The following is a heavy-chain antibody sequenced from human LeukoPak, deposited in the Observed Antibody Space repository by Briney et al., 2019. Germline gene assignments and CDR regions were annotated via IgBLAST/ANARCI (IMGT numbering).Heavy chain of an antibody. Sequence: GGSLRLSCAVSGLTFSSSWMDWIRQAPGKGLEWVASINPDGNKKYSADSVKGRFTISRDNAENSLYLQMNSLRVEDTAFYYCARDLAYSRLDYWGQGMLVTVSS. J-gene: IGHJ4*02. CDR1: GLTFSSSW. CDR3: ARDLAYSRLDY. V-gene: IGHV3-7*01. D-gene: IGHD5-18*01. CDR2: INPDGNKK.